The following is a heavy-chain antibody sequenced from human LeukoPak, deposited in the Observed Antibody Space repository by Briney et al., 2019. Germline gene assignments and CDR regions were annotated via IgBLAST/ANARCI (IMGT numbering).Heavy chain of an antibody. Sequence: SGPALVKPTQTLTLTCTFAGFSLSTSGMCVSWIRQPPGKALEWLARIDWDDEKYYNASLKTRLTISKDTSKNLVVLTMTNMDPVDTATYFCARSDNDHFYRYGMDVWGQGTTVTVSS. V-gene: IGHV2-70*11. D-gene: IGHD1-1*01. CDR2: IDWDDEK. CDR3: ARSDNDHFYRYGMDV. J-gene: IGHJ6*02. CDR1: GFSLSTSGMC.